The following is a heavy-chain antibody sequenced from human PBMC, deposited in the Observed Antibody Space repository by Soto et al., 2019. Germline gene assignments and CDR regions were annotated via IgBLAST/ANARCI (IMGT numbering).Heavy chain of an antibody. CDR2: INHSGST. V-gene: IGHV4-34*01. CDR3: AREGFYFVVVPAYRGSYNWFDP. CDR1: GGSFSGYY. D-gene: IGHD2-2*01. Sequence: QVQLQQWGAGLLKPSETLSLTCAVYGGSFSGYYWSWIRQPPGKGLEWIGEINHSGSTNYNPSLKRRVTISVDTSKNQFALKLSSVTAADTAVYYCAREGFYFVVVPAYRGSYNWFDPWGQGTLVTVSS. J-gene: IGHJ5*02.